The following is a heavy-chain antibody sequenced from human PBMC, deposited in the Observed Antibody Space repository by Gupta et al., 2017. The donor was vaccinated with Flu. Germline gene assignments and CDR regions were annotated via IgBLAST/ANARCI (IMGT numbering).Heavy chain of an antibody. CDR3: ARGLRRLGELSPHFDN. D-gene: IGHD3-16*02. V-gene: IGHV3-11*01. CDR1: DFTLSDYY. CDR2: ISGSGTGI. Sequence: LVESGGDLVKPGGSLRLSCADFDFTLSDYYMAWTRQSPGKGVEWVSYISGSGTGIYYADSVEGRFTISRDNAKNSLYLQMKKLSPDDAGLYYCARGLRRLGELSPHFDNWGQGTPVAVSS. J-gene: IGHJ4*02.